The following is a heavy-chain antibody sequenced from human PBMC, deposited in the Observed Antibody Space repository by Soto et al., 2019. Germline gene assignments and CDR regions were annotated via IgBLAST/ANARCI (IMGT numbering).Heavy chain of an antibody. CDR2: ISSTTNYI. J-gene: IGHJ4*02. CDR3: ARESEDLTSNFDY. CDR1: GFTFTRYS. Sequence: GGCLRLSCAASGFTFTRYSMNWVRQAPGKGLEWVSSISSTTNYIYYGDSMKGRFTISRDNAKNSLYLEMNSLRAEDTAVYYCARESEDLTSNFDYWGQGTLVTVSS. V-gene: IGHV3-21*06.